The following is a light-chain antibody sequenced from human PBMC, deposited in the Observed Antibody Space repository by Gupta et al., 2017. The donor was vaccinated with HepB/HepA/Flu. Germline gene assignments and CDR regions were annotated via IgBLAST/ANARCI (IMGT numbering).Light chain of an antibody. V-gene: IGKV3-15*01. Sequence: EIVMTQSPATLSASPGERATLSCRASQNINNNLAWYQQKPGQAPGLLMYGASTRAIGIPARFSGSGSGTDFTLTISGLQSEDFAVYYCQQYNNWPWTFGQGTKAEIK. CDR2: GAS. CDR3: QQYNNWPWT. CDR1: QNINNN. J-gene: IGKJ1*01.